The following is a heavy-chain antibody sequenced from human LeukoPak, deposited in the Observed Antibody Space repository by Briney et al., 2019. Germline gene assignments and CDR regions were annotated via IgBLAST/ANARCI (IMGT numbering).Heavy chain of an antibody. CDR3: ARGDGYDFFDY. CDR2: ISGSYGST. J-gene: IGHJ4*02. Sequence: GGSLRLSCEASGFSFTSYAMNWVRQAPGTGLEWVSEISGSYGSTYYADSVKGRFTISRDNAKNSLFLQMNSLRAEDTAVYYCARGDGYDFFDYWGQGALVAVSS. CDR1: GFSFTSYA. D-gene: IGHD5-24*01. V-gene: IGHV3-23*01.